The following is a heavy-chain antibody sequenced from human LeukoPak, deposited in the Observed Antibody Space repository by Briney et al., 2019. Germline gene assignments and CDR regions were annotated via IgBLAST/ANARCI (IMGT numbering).Heavy chain of an antibody. CDR1: GGSISSGGYY. CDR3: ARVYGSGSSDTFDY. J-gene: IGHJ4*02. D-gene: IGHD3-10*01. Sequence: SETLSLTCTVSGGSISSGGYYWSWIRQHPGKGLEWIGYIYYSGSTYYNPSPKSRVTISVDTSKNQFSLKLSSVAAADTAVYYCARVYGSGSSDTFDYWGQGTLVTVSS. V-gene: IGHV4-31*03. CDR2: IYYSGST.